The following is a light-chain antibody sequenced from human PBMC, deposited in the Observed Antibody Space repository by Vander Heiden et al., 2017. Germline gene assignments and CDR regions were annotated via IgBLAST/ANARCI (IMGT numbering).Light chain of an antibody. J-gene: IGKJ3*01. V-gene: IGKV3-15*01. CDR2: DAS. CDR3: HQYNDWPPFT. CDR1: QSVRSN. Sequence: EIVMTQSPATLSVSPGDSATLSCSASQSVRSNLAWYQQKPGQATGLLIYDASTRATGIPARFSGSGSATEFTLTITSLQSEDFAVYYCHQYNDWPPFTFGPGTKVDIK.